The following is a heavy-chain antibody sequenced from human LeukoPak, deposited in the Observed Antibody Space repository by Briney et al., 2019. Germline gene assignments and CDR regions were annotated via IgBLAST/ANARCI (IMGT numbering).Heavy chain of an antibody. Sequence: GGSLRLSCAASGFTFSSYSMNWVRQAPGKGLEWVAVISYDGSNKYYADSVKGRFTISRDNSKNTLYLQMNSLRAEDTAVYYCARDVWPYGSGSYFPHDYWGQGTLVTVSS. CDR1: GFTFSSYS. V-gene: IGHV3-30*03. CDR3: ARDVWPYGSGSYFPHDY. CDR2: ISYDGSNK. D-gene: IGHD3-10*01. J-gene: IGHJ4*02.